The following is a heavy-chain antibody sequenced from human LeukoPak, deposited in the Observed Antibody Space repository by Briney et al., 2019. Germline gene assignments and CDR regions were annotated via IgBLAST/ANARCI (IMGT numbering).Heavy chain of an antibody. CDR1: RFAFDNFA. V-gene: IGHV3-23*01. D-gene: IGHD3-16*01. J-gene: IGHJ3*02. CDR3: AKDLGGGTAAGI. Sequence: GGSLRLSCAASRFAFDNFAMSWVRQVPGKGLKWVATVNDNGAATFYADSVKGRFTISRDNSYNTVSLQMNSLSAEDTAVYYCAKDLGGGTAAGIWGQGTMVTVSS. CDR2: VNDNGAAT.